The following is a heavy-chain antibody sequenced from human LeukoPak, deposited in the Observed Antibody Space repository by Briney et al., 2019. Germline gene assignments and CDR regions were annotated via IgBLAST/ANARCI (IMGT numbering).Heavy chain of an antibody. V-gene: IGHV1-24*01. CDR2: LDPEDGET. CDR3: ATAIVGATCFDY. J-gene: IGHJ4*02. CDR1: GYTLTELS. Sequence: GASVKVSCKVSGYTLTELSMHWVRQAPGKGLEWMGGLDPEDGETIYAQKFQGRVTMTEDTSTDTAYMELSSLRSEDTAVYYCATAIVGATCFDYWGQGTLVTVSS. D-gene: IGHD1-26*01.